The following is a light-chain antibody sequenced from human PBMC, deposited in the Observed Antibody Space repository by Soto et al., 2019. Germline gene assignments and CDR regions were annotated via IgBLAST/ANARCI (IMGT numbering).Light chain of an antibody. CDR3: QQYNSYSFT. CDR2: KAS. V-gene: IGKV1-5*03. J-gene: IGKJ3*01. CDR1: QSISSW. Sequence: DIQMTQSPSTLSASVGDRVTITCRASQSISSWLAWYQQKPGKAPKLLIYKASSLESGVPSGFSGSGSGTEFTLTISSLQPDDFATYYCQQYNSYSFTVGPGTKVDIK.